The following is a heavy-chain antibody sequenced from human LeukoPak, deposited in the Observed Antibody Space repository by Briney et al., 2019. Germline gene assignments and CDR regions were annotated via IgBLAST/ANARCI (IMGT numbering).Heavy chain of an antibody. D-gene: IGHD6-13*01. CDR3: ARDGYSSSWYPPYFDY. CDR2: IYTSGST. Sequence: SETLSLTRTVSGGSISSYYWSWIRQPAGKGLEWIGRIYTSGSTNYNPSLKSRVTMSVDTSKNQFSLKLSSVTAADTAVYYCARDGYSSSWYPPYFDYWGQGTLVTVSS. J-gene: IGHJ4*02. V-gene: IGHV4-4*07. CDR1: GGSISSYY.